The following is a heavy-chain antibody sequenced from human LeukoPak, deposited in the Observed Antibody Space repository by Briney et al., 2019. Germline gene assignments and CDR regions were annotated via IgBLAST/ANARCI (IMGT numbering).Heavy chain of an antibody. V-gene: IGHV3-33*08. D-gene: IGHD6-19*01. CDR2: IWYDGSNK. CDR1: AFIFSGHW. J-gene: IGHJ4*02. Sequence: PGGSLRLSCGGSAFIFSGHWMNWVRQTPGKGLEWVAVIWYDGSNKYYADSVKGRFTISRDNSKNTLYLQMNSLRAEDTAVYYCARDSSGFDYWGQGTLVTVSS. CDR3: ARDSSGFDY.